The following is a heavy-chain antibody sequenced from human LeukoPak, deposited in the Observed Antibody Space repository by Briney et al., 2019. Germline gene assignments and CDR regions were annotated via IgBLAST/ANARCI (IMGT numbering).Heavy chain of an antibody. CDR3: ARGGSGGDPSGSY. Sequence: VASVKVSCKASGGTFSSYAISWVRQAPGQGLEWMGGIIPIFGTANYAQKFQGRVTITADESTSTAYMELSSLRSEDTAVYYCARGGSGGDPSGSYWGQGTLVTGSS. CDR2: IIPIFGTA. CDR1: GGTFSSYA. D-gene: IGHD2-21*02. J-gene: IGHJ4*02. V-gene: IGHV1-69*13.